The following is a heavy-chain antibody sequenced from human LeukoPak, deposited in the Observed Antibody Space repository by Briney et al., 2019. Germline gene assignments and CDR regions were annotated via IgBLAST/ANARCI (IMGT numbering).Heavy chain of an antibody. Sequence: PGRSLRLSFAASGFTFSSYGMHWVRQAPGKGLEGVAVIWYDGSNKYYADSVKGRFTISRDNSKNTLYLQMNSLRAEDTAVYYCARGDYVHSDAFDIWGQGTMVTVSS. CDR2: IWYDGSNK. V-gene: IGHV3-33*01. D-gene: IGHD4-17*01. CDR1: GFTFSSYG. J-gene: IGHJ3*02. CDR3: ARGDYVHSDAFDI.